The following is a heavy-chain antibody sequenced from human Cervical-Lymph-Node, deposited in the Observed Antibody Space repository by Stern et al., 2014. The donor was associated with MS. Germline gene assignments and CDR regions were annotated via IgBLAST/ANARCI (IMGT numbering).Heavy chain of an antibody. CDR3: ARDLRHRLPSDS. CDR2: LSSDVNYI. V-gene: IGHV3-21*01. J-gene: IGHJ4*02. CDR1: GFNLFDYS. D-gene: IGHD2-15*01. Sequence: EVQLVESGGGLVKPGGSLRLSCAASGFNLFDYSMSWVRQAPGKGLEWVSTLSSDVNYIYYADAVKGRFTISRDTAKNSLYLQMNSLRVEDTSVYYCARDLRHRLPSDSWGLGTLVTVSS.